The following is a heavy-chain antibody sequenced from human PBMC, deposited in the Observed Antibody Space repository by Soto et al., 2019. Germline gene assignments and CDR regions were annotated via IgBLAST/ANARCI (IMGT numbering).Heavy chain of an antibody. CDR1: GFTFSSYW. CDR3: ARDARITMVRGVIIEFGYYMDV. J-gene: IGHJ6*03. Sequence: PGGSLRLSCAASGFTFSSYWMSWVRQAPGKGLEWVANIKQDGSEKYYVDSVKGRFTISRDNAKNSLYLQMNSLRAEDTAVYYCARDARITMVRGVIIEFGYYMDVWGKGTTVTVSS. V-gene: IGHV3-7*01. CDR2: IKQDGSEK. D-gene: IGHD3-10*01.